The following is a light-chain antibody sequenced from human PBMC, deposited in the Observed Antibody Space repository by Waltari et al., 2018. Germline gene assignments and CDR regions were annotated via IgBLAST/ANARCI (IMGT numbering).Light chain of an antibody. Sequence: SYVLTQPPSVSVAPGQTARITCGGNSVGSNSVHWYQRKPGQAPVVVVYGDTERPSGIPDRFSGSNSENTATLTINSVEAGDEADYFCQVWADSSDFVFGSGTKVTVL. J-gene: IGLJ1*01. CDR1: SVGSNS. CDR3: QVWADSSDFV. V-gene: IGLV3-21*02. CDR2: GDT.